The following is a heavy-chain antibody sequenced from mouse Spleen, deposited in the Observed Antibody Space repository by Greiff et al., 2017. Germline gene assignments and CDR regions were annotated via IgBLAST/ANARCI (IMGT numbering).Heavy chain of an antibody. V-gene: IGHV5-9*01. D-gene: IGHD2-14*01. CDR3: ARARYDSDYFDY. CDR1: GFTFSSYY. J-gene: IGHJ2*01. CDR2: ISSGGGST. Sequence: EVMLVESGGGLVKLGGSLKLSCAASGFTFSSYYMSWVRQTPEKRLEWVATISSGGGSTYYPDSVKGRFTISRDNAKNTLYLQMSSLNSEDTAVYYCARARYDSDYFDYWGQGTTLTVSS.